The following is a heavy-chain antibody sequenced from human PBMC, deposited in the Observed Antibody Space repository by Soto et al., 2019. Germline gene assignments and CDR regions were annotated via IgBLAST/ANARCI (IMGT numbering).Heavy chain of an antibody. D-gene: IGHD6-19*01. CDR2: ISAYNDNT. J-gene: IGHJ5*02. V-gene: IGHV1-18*01. CDR3: ARDGAYSSGGLDP. CDR1: GYTFTSYG. Sequence: ASVKVSCKASGYTFTSYGFSWVRQAPGQGLEWMGWISAYNDNTDYAQKFQGRVTMTTDTSTNTAYMELRSLRSDDTAVYYCARDGAYSSGGLDPWGQGTLVTVSS.